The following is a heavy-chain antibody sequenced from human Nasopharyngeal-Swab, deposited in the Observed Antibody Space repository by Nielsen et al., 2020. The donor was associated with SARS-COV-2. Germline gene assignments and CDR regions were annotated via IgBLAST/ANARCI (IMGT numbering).Heavy chain of an antibody. CDR3: ARAHSSSWQLFDY. CDR2: IKQDGSET. CDR1: GFTFRRDW. Sequence: GESLKISCADSGFTFRRDWMSWVRQAPGKGLEWVANIKQDGSETYYVDSVKGRFTISRDNAKNSLYLQMNSLRAEDTAVYYCARAHSSSWQLFDYWGQGTLVTVSS. D-gene: IGHD6-13*01. V-gene: IGHV3-7*03. J-gene: IGHJ4*02.